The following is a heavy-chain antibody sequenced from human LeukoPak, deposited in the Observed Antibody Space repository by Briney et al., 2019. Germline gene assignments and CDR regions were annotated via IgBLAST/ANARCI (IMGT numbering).Heavy chain of an antibody. J-gene: IGHJ4*02. CDR2: INPNSGGT. V-gene: IGHV1-2*04. Sequence: ASVMVSCKASGYTFTGYYMHWVRQAPGQGLEWMGWINPNSGGTNYAQKFQGWVTMTRDTSISTAYMELSRLRSDDTAVYYCARHKIDWYSSSWYGFDYWGQGTLVTVSS. CDR1: GYTFTGYY. D-gene: IGHD6-13*01. CDR3: ARHKIDWYSSSWYGFDY.